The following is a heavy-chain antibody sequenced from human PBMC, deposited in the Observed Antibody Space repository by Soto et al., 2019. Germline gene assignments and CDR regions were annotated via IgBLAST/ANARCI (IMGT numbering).Heavy chain of an antibody. CDR3: ARDVHYYDSSGPPLDAFDI. CDR2: IIPIFGTA. V-gene: IGHV1-69*13. J-gene: IGHJ3*02. D-gene: IGHD3-22*01. Sequence: ASVKVSCKASGYTFTDYAMQWVRQAPGQGLEWMGGIIPIFGTANYAQKFQGRVTITADESTSTAYMELSSLRSEDTAVYYCARDVHYYDSSGPPLDAFDIWRQGTMVTVSS. CDR1: GYTFTDYA.